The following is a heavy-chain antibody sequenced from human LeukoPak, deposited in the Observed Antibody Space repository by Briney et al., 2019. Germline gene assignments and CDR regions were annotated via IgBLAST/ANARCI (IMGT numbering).Heavy chain of an antibody. CDR2: IIPISGTA. CDR3: AGSLKFITMIPHY. D-gene: IGHD3-22*01. V-gene: IGHV1-69*01. J-gene: IGHJ4*02. CDR1: GGTFSSYA. Sequence: ASVKVSCKASGGTFSSYAISWVRQAPGQGLEWMGGIIPISGTANYAQKFQGRVTITADESTSTAYMELSSLRSEDTAVYYCAGSLKFITMIPHYWGQGTLVTVSS.